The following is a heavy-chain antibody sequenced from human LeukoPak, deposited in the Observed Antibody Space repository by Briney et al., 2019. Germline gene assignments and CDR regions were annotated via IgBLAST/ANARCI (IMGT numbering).Heavy chain of an antibody. Sequence: SETLSLTCSVSGDSLNSGGYYWNWVRHHPGKGLEWIGLITYSGSTFYNPSLLSRVDISLDMSKNQVFLKLNSVTAADTAVYYCARVRATYYFDHWGQGTLVTVSS. J-gene: IGHJ4*02. CDR3: ARVRATYYFDH. CDR1: GDSLNSGGYY. CDR2: ITYSGST. V-gene: IGHV4-31*03.